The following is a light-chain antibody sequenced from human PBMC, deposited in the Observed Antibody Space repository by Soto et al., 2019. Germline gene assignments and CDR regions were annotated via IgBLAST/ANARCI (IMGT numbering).Light chain of an antibody. J-gene: IGLJ1*01. CDR1: SSDVGGYNY. Sequence: QSALTQPASVSGSPGQSITISCTGTSSDVGGYNYVSWYQQHPGKAPKLMIYEVSNRPSGVSNRFSGSKSGETASLTISGLPAEDEADYYCSSYTSSSTDVFGTGTKVTVL. CDR3: SSYTSSSTDV. CDR2: EVS. V-gene: IGLV2-14*01.